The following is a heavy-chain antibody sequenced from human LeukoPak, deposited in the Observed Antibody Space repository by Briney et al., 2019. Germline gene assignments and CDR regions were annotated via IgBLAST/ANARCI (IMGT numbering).Heavy chain of an antibody. CDR3: ARGVLSLRDYYYYMDV. Sequence: SETLSLTCAVYGGSFSGYYWSWIRQPPGKGLEWIGEINHSGSTNYNPSLKSRVTISVDTSKNQYSLKLSSVTAADTAVYYCARGVLSLRDYYYYMDVWGKGTTVTVSS. CDR2: INHSGST. V-gene: IGHV4-34*01. D-gene: IGHD2/OR15-2a*01. CDR1: GGSFSGYY. J-gene: IGHJ6*03.